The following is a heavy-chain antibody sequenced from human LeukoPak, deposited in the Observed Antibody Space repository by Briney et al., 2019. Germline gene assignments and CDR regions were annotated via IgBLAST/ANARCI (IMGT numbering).Heavy chain of an antibody. CDR1: GYTFTSYG. J-gene: IGHJ4*02. Sequence: ASVKVSCKASGYTFTSYGISWVRQAPGQGLEWMGWISAYNGNTNYAQKLQGRVTMSTDTSTSTAYMELRSLRSDDTAVYYRARARSWVGSGYYVGYCGQGTLVTVSS. D-gene: IGHD3-22*01. CDR3: ARARSWVGSGYYVGY. CDR2: ISAYNGNT. V-gene: IGHV1-18*01.